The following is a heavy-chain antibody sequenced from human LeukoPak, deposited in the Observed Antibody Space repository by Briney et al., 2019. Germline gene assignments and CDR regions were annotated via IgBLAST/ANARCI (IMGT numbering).Heavy chain of an antibody. CDR3: AKDKASSGNFDY. J-gene: IGHJ4*02. CDR1: GFTFSSYA. D-gene: IGHD3-22*01. Sequence: GGSLRLSCAAPGFTFSSYAMSWVRQAPGKGLEWVSAISGSGGSTYYADSVKGRFTISRDNSKNTLYLQMNSLRAEDTAVYYCAKDKASSGNFDYWGQGTLVTVSS. CDR2: ISGSGGST. V-gene: IGHV3-23*01.